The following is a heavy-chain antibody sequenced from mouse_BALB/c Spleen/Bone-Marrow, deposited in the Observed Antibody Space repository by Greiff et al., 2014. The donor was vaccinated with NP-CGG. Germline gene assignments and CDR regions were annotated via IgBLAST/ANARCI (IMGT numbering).Heavy chain of an antibody. CDR1: GFNIKDTY. Sequence: EVQLQQSGAELVKPGASVKLSCTASGFNIKDTYMHWVKQRPEQGLEWIGRIDPANGNTKYDPKFQGKVTITADTSSNTAYLQLSSLTSEDTAVYYCASYRYAWYFDVWGAGTTVTVSS. D-gene: IGHD2-14*01. V-gene: IGHV14-3*02. CDR2: IDPANGNT. CDR3: ASYRYAWYFDV. J-gene: IGHJ1*01.